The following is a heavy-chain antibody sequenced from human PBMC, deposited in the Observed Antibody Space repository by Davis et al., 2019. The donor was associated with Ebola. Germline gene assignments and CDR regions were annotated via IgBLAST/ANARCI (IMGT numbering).Heavy chain of an antibody. CDR1: GYTFTSYY. CDR3: ARWDPGSYHNWFDP. CDR2: IIPIFGTA. J-gene: IGHJ5*02. Sequence: SVKVSCKASGYTFTSYYMHWVRQAPGQGLEWMGGIIPIFGTANYAQKFQGRVTITADESTSTAYMELSSLRSEDTAVYYCARWDPGSYHNWFDPWGQGTLVTVSS. D-gene: IGHD3-16*02. V-gene: IGHV1-69*13.